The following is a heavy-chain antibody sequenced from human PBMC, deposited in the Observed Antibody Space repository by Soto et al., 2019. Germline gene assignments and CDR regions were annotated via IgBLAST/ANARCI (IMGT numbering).Heavy chain of an antibody. CDR2: ISGSGDRT. D-gene: IGHD3-16*02. Sequence: GGSLRLSCAASGFTFTTYAMSWVRQAPGKGLEWVSGISGSGDRTHYADSVKGRFSISRDNSKNTLHLQMNSLRAEDTAVYYCAKASTYEYVWGSFRYYFDHWGQGALVTVSS. V-gene: IGHV3-23*01. J-gene: IGHJ4*02. CDR3: AKASTYEYVWGSFRYYFDH. CDR1: GFTFTTYA.